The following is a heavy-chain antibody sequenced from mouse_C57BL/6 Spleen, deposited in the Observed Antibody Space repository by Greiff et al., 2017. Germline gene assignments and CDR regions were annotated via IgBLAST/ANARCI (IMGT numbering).Heavy chain of an antibody. CDR1: GFTFSSYA. CDR3: AREGGYDWFAY. Sequence: EVKLMESGGGLVKPGGSLKLSCAASGFTFSSYAMSWVRQTPEKRLEWVATISDGGSYTYYPDNVQGRFTISRDNAKTNLYLQMSHLRSEDTAMYYCAREGGYDWFAYWGQGTLGTVSA. J-gene: IGHJ3*01. CDR2: ISDGGSYT. D-gene: IGHD2-2*01. V-gene: IGHV5-4*01.